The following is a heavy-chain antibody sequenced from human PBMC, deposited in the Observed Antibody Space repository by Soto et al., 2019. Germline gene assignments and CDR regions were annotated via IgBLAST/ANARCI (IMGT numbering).Heavy chain of an antibody. CDR2: IIPIFGTA. D-gene: IGHD3-10*01. J-gene: IGHJ5*02. Sequence: SVKVSCKASGGTFSSYAISWVRQAPGQGLEWMGGIIPIFGTANYAQKFQGRVTITADESTSTAYMELSSLRSEDTAVYYCASSYYGSGSYRINWFDPWGQGTLV. CDR3: ASSYYGSGSYRINWFDP. CDR1: GGTFSSYA. V-gene: IGHV1-69*13.